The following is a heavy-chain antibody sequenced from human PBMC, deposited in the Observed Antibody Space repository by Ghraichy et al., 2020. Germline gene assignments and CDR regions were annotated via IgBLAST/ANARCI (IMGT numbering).Heavy chain of an antibody. CDR1: GGSISSSSYY. J-gene: IGHJ6*02. CDR2: IYYSGST. D-gene: IGHD6-6*01. CDR3: ARGQLVEYYYYYGMDV. Sequence: SETLSLTCTVSGGSISSSSYYWGWIRQPPGKGLEWIGSIYYSGSTYYNPSLKSRVTISVDTSKNQFSLKLSSVTAADTAVYYCARGQLVEYYYYYGMDVWGQGTTVTVSS. V-gene: IGHV4-39*07.